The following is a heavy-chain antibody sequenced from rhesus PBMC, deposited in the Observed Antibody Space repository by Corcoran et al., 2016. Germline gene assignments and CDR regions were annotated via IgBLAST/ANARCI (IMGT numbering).Heavy chain of an antibody. V-gene: IGHV3S42*01. CDR2: INSGGVST. D-gene: IGHD2-21*01. CDR1: GFTFSSYW. J-gene: IGHJ6*01. Sequence: EVQLVESGGGLAKPGGSLRLSCAASGFTFSSYWMNWVRQTPGKGLEWISAINSGGVSTYYDDSFNGRITISIDNSKNTFSLQMNSLRAEDTAVYYCAKDGYCTGSGCYGYYYGLDSWGQGVVVTVSS. CDR3: AKDGYCTGSGCYGYYYGLDS.